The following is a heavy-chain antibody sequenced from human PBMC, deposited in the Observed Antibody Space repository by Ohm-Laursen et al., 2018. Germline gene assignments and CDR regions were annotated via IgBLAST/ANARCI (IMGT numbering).Heavy chain of an antibody. D-gene: IGHD6-19*01. J-gene: IGHJ5*02. Sequence: SDTLSLTCAVYGGFFSGYYWNWIRQPPGKGLEWIGEINHSRSTKYNSSFKSRVTISVDTSKNQFSLKLSSVTAADTAVYYCARRDVAIAVVTFDPWGQGILVTVSS. CDR1: GGFFSGYY. CDR2: INHSRST. V-gene: IGHV4-34*01. CDR3: ARRDVAIAVVTFDP.